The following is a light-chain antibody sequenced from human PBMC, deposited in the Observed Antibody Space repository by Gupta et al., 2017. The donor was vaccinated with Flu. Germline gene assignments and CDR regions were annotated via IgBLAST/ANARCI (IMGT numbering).Light chain of an antibody. CDR1: SSDIAPYKY. V-gene: IGLV2-8*01. CDR2: EVN. Sequence: QSALTQPPSASGSPGQSVAISCTGTSSDIAPYKYVSWYQQHPGKAPKLIIYEVNKRPSGVPDRFSGSKSGNTASLTVSGLQADDEADYYCCSYGGRRVFGGGTRLTVL. CDR3: CSYGGRRV. J-gene: IGLJ2*01.